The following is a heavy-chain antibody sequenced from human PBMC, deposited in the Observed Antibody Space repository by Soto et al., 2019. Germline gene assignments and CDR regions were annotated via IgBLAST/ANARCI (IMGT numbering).Heavy chain of an antibody. Sequence: SAKVSCKASGGTFSSYTISWVRQAPGQGLEWMGRIIPILGIANYAQKFQGRVTITADKSTSTAYMEPSSLRSEDTAVYYCAPDYYDSSGYSGRGQGTLVTVSS. CDR2: IIPILGIA. CDR1: GGTFSSYT. V-gene: IGHV1-69*02. J-gene: IGHJ4*02. CDR3: APDYYDSSGYSG. D-gene: IGHD3-22*01.